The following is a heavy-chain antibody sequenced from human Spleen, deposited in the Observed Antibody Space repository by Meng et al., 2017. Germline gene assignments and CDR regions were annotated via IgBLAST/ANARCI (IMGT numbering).Heavy chain of an antibody. V-gene: IGHV4-31*01. CDR2: IYYSGST. Sequence: QVQLKESAPVCVTPSETLSLSCTVSGGSISSGCFYWSWIRQHPGKGLEWIGYIYYSGSTYYNPSLKSLVTISVDTSKNQFSLKLSSVTAADTAVYYCARLTVTYFDYWGQGTLVTVSS. D-gene: IGHD4-17*01. J-gene: IGHJ4*02. CDR3: ARLTVTYFDY. CDR1: GGSISSGCFY.